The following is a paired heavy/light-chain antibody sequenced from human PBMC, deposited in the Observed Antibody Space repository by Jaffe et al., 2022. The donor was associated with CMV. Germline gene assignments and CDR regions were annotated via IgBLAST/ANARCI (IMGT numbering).Heavy chain of an antibody. CDR3: ANHGYYDFWSGYYGYYYYYGMDV. CDR1: GFTFSSYA. J-gene: IGHJ6*02. CDR2: ISGSGGST. Sequence: EVQLLESGGGLVQPGGSLRLSCAASGFTFSSYAMSWVRQAPGKGLEWVSAISGSGGSTYYADSVKGRFTISRDNSKNTLYLQMNSLRAEDTAVYYCANHGYYDFWSGYYGYYYYYGMDVWGQGTTVTVSS. D-gene: IGHD3-3*01. V-gene: IGHV3-23*01.
Light chain of an antibody. CDR3: QSYDSSLSVNWV. J-gene: IGLJ3*02. Sequence: QSVLTQPPSVSGAPGQRVTISCTGSSSNIGAGYDVHWYQQLPGTAPKLLIYGNSNRPSGVPDRFSGSKSGTSASLAITGLQAEDEADYYCQSYDSSLSVNWVFGGGTKLTVL. V-gene: IGLV1-40*01. CDR1: SSNIGAGYD. CDR2: GNS.